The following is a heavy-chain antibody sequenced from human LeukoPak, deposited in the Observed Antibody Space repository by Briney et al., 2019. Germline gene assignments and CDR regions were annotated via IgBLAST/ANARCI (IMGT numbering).Heavy chain of an antibody. Sequence: GESLKISCKGSGYSFTSYWIGWVRQMPEKGLEWMGITYPGDSDTRYGPSFQGQVTISADKSISTAYLQWSSLKASDTAMYYCVARHYGSGSYYFDYWGQGTLVTVSS. V-gene: IGHV5-51*01. CDR3: VARHYGSGSYYFDY. CDR2: TYPGDSDT. CDR1: GYSFTSYW. J-gene: IGHJ4*02. D-gene: IGHD3-10*01.